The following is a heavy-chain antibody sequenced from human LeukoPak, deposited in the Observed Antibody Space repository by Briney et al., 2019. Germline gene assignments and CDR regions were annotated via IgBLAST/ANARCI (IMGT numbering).Heavy chain of an antibody. J-gene: IGHJ4*02. CDR3: AKAYDYDSSGYLDY. Sequence: GRSLRLSCAASGFTFDDYAMHWVRQAPGKGLEWVSGISWNSGSIGYADSVKGRFSISRDNAKNSLYLQMNSLRAEDTALYYCAKAYDYDSSGYLDYWGQGTLVTVSS. CDR1: GFTFDDYA. CDR2: ISWNSGSI. V-gene: IGHV3-9*01. D-gene: IGHD3-22*01.